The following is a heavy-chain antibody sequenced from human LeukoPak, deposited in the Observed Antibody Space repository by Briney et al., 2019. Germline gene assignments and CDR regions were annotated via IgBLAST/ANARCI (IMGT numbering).Heavy chain of an antibody. CDR1: GYTFTSYA. D-gene: IGHD6-13*01. CDR2: INAGNGNT. J-gene: IGHJ4*02. Sequence: ASVNVSCTASGYTFTSYAMHWVRQAPGQRLEWMGWINAGNGNTKYSQKFQGRVTITRDTSASTAYMELSSLRSEDTAVYYCARGIGSSWYKYYFDYWGQGTLVTVSS. CDR3: ARGIGSSWYKYYFDY. V-gene: IGHV1-3*01.